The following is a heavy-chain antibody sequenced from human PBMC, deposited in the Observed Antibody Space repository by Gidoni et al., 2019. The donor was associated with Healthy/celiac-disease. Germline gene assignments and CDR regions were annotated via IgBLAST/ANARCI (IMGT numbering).Heavy chain of an antibody. Sequence: EVQLVESGGGLVQPGWSLRLSCAASAFTFSSYWMSWVRQSPGKGLEWVANIKQDGSEKYYVDSVKGRFTISRDNAKNSLYLQMNSLRAEDTAVYYCARDQWYCSSTSCFTCFDYWGQGTLVTVSS. CDR2: IKQDGSEK. J-gene: IGHJ4*02. CDR3: ARDQWYCSSTSCFTCFDY. V-gene: IGHV3-7*01. CDR1: AFTFSSYW. D-gene: IGHD2-2*01.